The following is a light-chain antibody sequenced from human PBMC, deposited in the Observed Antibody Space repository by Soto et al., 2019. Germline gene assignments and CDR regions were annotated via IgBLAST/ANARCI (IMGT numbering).Light chain of an antibody. CDR2: DVS. Sequence: QSALTQPASVSGSPGQSITISCTGTSSDVGGYNYVSWYQQHPGKAPKPMIYDVSNRPSGVSNRFSGSKSGNTASLTISGLQAEDEADYYCSSYTSSSTPYWVFGGGTKLTVL. CDR3: SSYTSSSTPYWV. V-gene: IGLV2-14*01. CDR1: SSDVGGYNY. J-gene: IGLJ3*02.